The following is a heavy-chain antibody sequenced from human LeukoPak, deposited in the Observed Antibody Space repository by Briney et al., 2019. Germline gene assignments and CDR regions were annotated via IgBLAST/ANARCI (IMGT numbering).Heavy chain of an antibody. D-gene: IGHD3-16*01. CDR1: GDIFTSYW. V-gene: IGHV5-51*01. Sequence: GESLKISCKSSGDIFTSYWIGWVRQMPGKGLDWMGIIYPGDSNIKYSPSFQGQVIISADKSIRTAYLQWTSLKASDTAMYYCARHTGEGSHFQHWGQGSLVTVSS. CDR3: ARHTGEGSHFQH. J-gene: IGHJ1*01. CDR2: IYPGDSNI.